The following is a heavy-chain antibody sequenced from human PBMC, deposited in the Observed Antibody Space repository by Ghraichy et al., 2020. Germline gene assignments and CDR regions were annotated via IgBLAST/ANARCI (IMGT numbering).Heavy chain of an antibody. Sequence: GESLNISCKGSGYSFTTYWIAWVRQMPGKGLEWMGIIYPGDSDTRYSPSFQGQVTISADKSISTAYLQWSSLKASDTAMYYCARVGVRVVGWFDPWVQGTLVTVSS. V-gene: IGHV5-51*01. J-gene: IGHJ5*02. CDR2: IYPGDSDT. CDR3: ARVGVRVVGWFDP. CDR1: GYSFTTYW. D-gene: IGHD2-15*01.